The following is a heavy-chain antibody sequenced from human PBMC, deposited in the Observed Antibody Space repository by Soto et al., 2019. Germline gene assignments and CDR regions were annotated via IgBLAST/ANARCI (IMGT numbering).Heavy chain of an antibody. CDR3: AREDIVVVVAATSHQYYYYGMDV. J-gene: IGHJ6*04. CDR2: IYYSGST. V-gene: IGHV4-59*01. Sequence: PSETLSLTCTVSGGSISSYYWSWIRQPPGKGLEWIGYIYYSGSTNYNPSLKSRVTISVDTSKNQFSLKLSSVTAADTAVYYCAREDIVVVVAATSHQYYYYGMDVWGKGTTVTVSS. CDR1: GGSISSYY. D-gene: IGHD2-15*01.